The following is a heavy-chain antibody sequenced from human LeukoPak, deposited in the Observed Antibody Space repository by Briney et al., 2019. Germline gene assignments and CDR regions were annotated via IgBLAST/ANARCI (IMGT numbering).Heavy chain of an antibody. V-gene: IGHV6-1*01. J-gene: IGHJ4*02. Sequence: SQTLSLTCAISGDSVSSNNAAWNWIRQSPSRGLEWLGRTYYRSKWYSVYALSVKGRITINPDTSKNQFSLKLSSVTAADTAVYYCARRSSGGYYFGKFDYWGQGTLVTVSS. CDR1: GDSVSSNNAA. D-gene: IGHD3-3*01. CDR3: ARRSSGGYYFGKFDY. CDR2: TYYRSKWYS.